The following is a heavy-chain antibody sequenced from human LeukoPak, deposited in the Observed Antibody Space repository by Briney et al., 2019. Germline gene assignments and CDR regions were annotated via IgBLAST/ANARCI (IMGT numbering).Heavy chain of an antibody. CDR2: ISYDGSNK. Sequence: PGKSLRLSCAASGFTFRSYGMHWVRQAPGKGLEWVAVISYDGSNKYYVDSVKGRFTISRDSSKNTLYLQMNSLRAEDTAVYYCAKESKETTRYYFDSRGQGTLVTVSS. J-gene: IGHJ4*02. CDR3: AKESKETTRYYFDS. CDR1: GFTFRSYG. V-gene: IGHV3-30*18. D-gene: IGHD4-11*01.